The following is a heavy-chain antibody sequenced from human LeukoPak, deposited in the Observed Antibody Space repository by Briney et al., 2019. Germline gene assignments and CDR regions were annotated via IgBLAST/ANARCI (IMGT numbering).Heavy chain of an antibody. V-gene: IGHV3-7*01. Sequence: GGSLRLSCAASGFTFSNYWMSWVRQAPGKGLEWVANIKPDGSEKYYVDSVKGRFTISRDNAKNSLYLQMNSLRAEDTAVYYCASRYYGDYVDYWGQGTLVTVSS. CDR1: GFTFSNYW. CDR3: ASRYYGDYVDY. D-gene: IGHD4-17*01. J-gene: IGHJ4*02. CDR2: IKPDGSEK.